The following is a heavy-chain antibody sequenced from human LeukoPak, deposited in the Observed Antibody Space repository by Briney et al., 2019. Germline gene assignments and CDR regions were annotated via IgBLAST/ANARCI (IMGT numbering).Heavy chain of an antibody. D-gene: IGHD2-2*01. CDR2: IDSSSRYI. V-gene: IGHV3-21*01. CDR3: ARVGGHCTSTSCPPPDY. J-gene: IGHJ4*02. CDR1: GFTFSSYN. Sequence: GGSLRLSCAASGFTFSSYNMDWVRQAPGKGLEWVSFIDSSSRYIYQADSVKGRFTISRDNAKSSVFLQMISLRAEDTAVYYCARVGGHCTSTSCPPPDYWGQGTLVTVSS.